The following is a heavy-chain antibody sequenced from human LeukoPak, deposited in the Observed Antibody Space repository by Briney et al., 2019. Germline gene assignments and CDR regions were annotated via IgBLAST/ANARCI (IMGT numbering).Heavy chain of an antibody. CDR1: GFTFSTYW. CDR2: IGTDGSYI. Sequence: PGGSLRLSCAASGFTFSTYWMNWVRQAPMKGLEWVSSIGTDGSYIYYADSVQGRFTISRDNAKNSLYLQMNSLTAEDTAVYYCARKMKTGDRVGTFDIWGQGTMVTVSS. CDR3: ARKMKTGDRVGTFDI. D-gene: IGHD1-1*01. V-gene: IGHV3-21*01. J-gene: IGHJ3*02.